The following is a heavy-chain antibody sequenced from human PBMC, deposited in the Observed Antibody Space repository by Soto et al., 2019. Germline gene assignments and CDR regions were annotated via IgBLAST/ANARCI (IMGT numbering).Heavy chain of an antibody. CDR3: ARDLGYCSSTSCYVGPGMDV. D-gene: IGHD2-2*01. CDR1: GYTFTSYG. CDR2: ISAYNGNT. Sequence: ASVMVSCKDSGYTFTSYGINWVRQAPGQGLEWMGWISAYNGNTNYAQKLQGRVTMTTDTSTSTAYMELRSLRSDDMAVYYCARDLGYCSSTSCYVGPGMDVWGQGTTVKVSS. J-gene: IGHJ6*02. V-gene: IGHV1-18*03.